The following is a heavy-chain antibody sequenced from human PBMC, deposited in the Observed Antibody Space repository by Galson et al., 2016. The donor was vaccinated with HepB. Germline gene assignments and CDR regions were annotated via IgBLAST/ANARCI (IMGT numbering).Heavy chain of an antibody. CDR1: GFTFSSNA. D-gene: IGHD3-10*01. J-gene: IGHJ6*04. Sequence: SLRLSCAASGFTFSSNAMSWVRQAPGKGLEWVSGISGTGSATYYADAVTGRFTISRDDSKNTLYLQMHSLRAEDTALYYCAKLPSRYYGSGAGYGMDIWGEGTTVTVSS. CDR3: AKLPSRYYGSGAGYGMDI. V-gene: IGHV3-23*01. CDR2: ISGTGSAT.